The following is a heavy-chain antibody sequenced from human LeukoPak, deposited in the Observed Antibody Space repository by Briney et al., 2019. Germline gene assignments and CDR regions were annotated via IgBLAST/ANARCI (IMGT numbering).Heavy chain of an antibody. CDR2: IGAYNGDT. CDR3: TRDHCSGDNCPSFDY. Sequence: GASVKVSCKPSGYTFTSFGISGVRQAPGQGLEWMGWIGAYNGDTNYAQKFQGRVTMTTDTSTSTAYMDLRSLRSDDTAVYYCTRDHCSGDNCPSFDYWGQGTLVTVSS. D-gene: IGHD2-15*01. CDR1: GYTFTSFG. J-gene: IGHJ4*02. V-gene: IGHV1-18*04.